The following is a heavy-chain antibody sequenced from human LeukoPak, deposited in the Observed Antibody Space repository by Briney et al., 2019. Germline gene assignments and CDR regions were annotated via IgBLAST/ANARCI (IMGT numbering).Heavy chain of an antibody. CDR1: GDPISSNY. Sequence: SETLSLTCTVSGDPISSNYWSWIRQPPGKGLEWIGYIYHSGSTSYNPSLKSRVTISLDTSKKHFSLKLSSVTAADTAIYYCVRGHLVGGWFKYDAFDIWGQGTMVTVSS. V-gene: IGHV4-59*01. CDR2: IYHSGST. D-gene: IGHD6-19*01. CDR3: VRGHLVGGWFKYDAFDI. J-gene: IGHJ3*02.